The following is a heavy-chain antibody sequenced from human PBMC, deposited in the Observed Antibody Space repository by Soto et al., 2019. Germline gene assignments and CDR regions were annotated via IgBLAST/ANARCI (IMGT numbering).Heavy chain of an antibody. Sequence: QVQLVQSGAEVKKPGSSVKVSCKTSGDTFSNYAITWVDRPPEQGFEWMGGITPLFGTRNYAQSFQGRVTITADKSTSTAYMEVNSLRSEDTAVYYCARDRFFGSGSYVPYYFDYWGQGTLVTVSS. J-gene: IGHJ4*02. CDR3: ARDRFFGSGSYVPYYFDY. V-gene: IGHV1-69*06. CDR2: ITPLFGTR. D-gene: IGHD3-10*01. CDR1: GDTFSNYA.